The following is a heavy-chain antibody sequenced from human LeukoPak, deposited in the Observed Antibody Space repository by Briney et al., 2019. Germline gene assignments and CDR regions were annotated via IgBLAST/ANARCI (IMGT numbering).Heavy chain of an antibody. CDR3: ARVRHQLLGLFDYYYYMDV. CDR2: IYTSGST. CDR1: GDSISSYY. J-gene: IGHJ6*03. V-gene: IGHV4-4*07. D-gene: IGHD2-2*01. Sequence: SETLSLTCTVSGDSISSYYWSWIRQPAGKGLEWIGRIYTSGSTNYNPSLKSRVTISVDTSKNQFSLKLSSVTAADTAVYYCARVRHQLLGLFDYYYYMDVWGKGTTVTVSS.